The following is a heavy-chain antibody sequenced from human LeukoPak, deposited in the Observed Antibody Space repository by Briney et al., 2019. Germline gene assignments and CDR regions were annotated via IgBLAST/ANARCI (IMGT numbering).Heavy chain of an antibody. Sequence: GGSLRLSCATSGFTFSSNAMHWVRQTSGKRLEYVSAISPSGHRTWYADSVRGRFTISRDNSKNTMYLQMGSLRPEDMGVYYCARAFRPASDPHDFYDFWGRGTTVTVSS. J-gene: IGHJ3*01. CDR1: GFTFSSNA. D-gene: IGHD3/OR15-3a*01. CDR2: ISPSGHRT. CDR3: ARAFRPASDPHDFYDF. V-gene: IGHV3-64*02.